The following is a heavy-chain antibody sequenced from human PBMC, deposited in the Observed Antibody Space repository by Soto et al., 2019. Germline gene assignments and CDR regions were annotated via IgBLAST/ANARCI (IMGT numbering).Heavy chain of an antibody. CDR2: INAGNGNT. CDR3: ARDRFALRYFYWQCDY. V-gene: IGHV1-3*01. J-gene: IGHJ4*02. CDR1: GYTFTSYA. D-gene: IGHD3-9*01. Sequence: QVQLVQSGAEVKKPGASVKVSCKASGYTFTSYAMHWVRQAPGQRLEWMGWINAGNGNTKYSQKFQGRVTITRDTSASTAYMELSSLRSEDTAVYYCARDRFALRYFYWQCDYWGQGTLVTVSS.